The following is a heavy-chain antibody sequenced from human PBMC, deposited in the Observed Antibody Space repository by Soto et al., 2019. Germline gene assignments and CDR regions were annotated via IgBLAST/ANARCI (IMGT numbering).Heavy chain of an antibody. V-gene: IGHV4-4*07. D-gene: IGHD1-1*01. CDR2: VYPTGST. CDR3: ARHRNWKVDY. Sequence: QVQLQESGPGLVKPSETLSLSCTVSGGSFSSYYCNWVRKYAGKGLEWSGRVYPTGSTTYNPSLKRRVAVSVDTSKNQFSLKVTSVTAADTAVYYCARHRNWKVDYWGQGTLVTVSS. J-gene: IGHJ4*02. CDR1: GGSFSSYY.